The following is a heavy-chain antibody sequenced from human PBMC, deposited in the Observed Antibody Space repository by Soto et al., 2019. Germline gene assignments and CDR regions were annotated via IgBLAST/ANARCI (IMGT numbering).Heavy chain of an antibody. CDR3: AGEDMDRGTGIVPAAIDGFDV. J-gene: IGHJ6*02. CDR1: GGTFSRYS. V-gene: IGHV1-69*08. CDR2: IIPIVGIA. Sequence: QVQLVQSGAEVKKPGSSVKVSCKASGGTFSRYSITWVRQAPGHGLEWIGRIIPIVGIASYAQKFQGRVTMTVDDTVSTADMELTSLRSDDTAGYYCAGEDMDRGTGIVPAAIDGFDVWGQGATVTVSS. D-gene: IGHD2-2*01.